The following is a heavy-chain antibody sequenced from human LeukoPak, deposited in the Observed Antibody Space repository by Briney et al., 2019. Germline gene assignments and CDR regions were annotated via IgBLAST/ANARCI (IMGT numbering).Heavy chain of an antibody. J-gene: IGHJ4*02. D-gene: IGHD3-3*01. CDR3: ARDRRFLEWLSFDY. V-gene: IGHV1-3*01. Sequence: KFQGRVTITRDTSASTAYMELSSLRSEDTAVYYCARDRRFLEWLSFDYWGQGTLVTVSS.